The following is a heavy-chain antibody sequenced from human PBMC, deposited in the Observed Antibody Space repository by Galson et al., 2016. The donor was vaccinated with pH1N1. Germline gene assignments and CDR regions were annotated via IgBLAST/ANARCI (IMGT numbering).Heavy chain of an antibody. CDR3: ATRMEGAALEYFQE. CDR1: GSSISSGYY. J-gene: IGHJ1*01. D-gene: IGHD2-15*01. V-gene: IGHV4-38-2*02. Sequence: SETLSLTCTVSGSSISSGYYWGWIRQPPGKGLEWIGSVFQSGSTYYIPPLKSRVTISLDTSKNQFSLKLNSVTAADTAVYYCATRMEGAALEYFQEWGQGTLVTVSS. CDR2: VFQSGST.